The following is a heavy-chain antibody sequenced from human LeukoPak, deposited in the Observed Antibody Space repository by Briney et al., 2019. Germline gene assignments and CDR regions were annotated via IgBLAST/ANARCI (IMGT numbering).Heavy chain of an antibody. J-gene: IGHJ6*02. CDR3: ARHVAGYYYGMDV. CDR1: GGSISNSSYY. D-gene: IGHD6-19*01. Sequence: SETLSLTCTVSGGSISNSSYYWGWIRQPPGKGLEWIGSIYYSGSTYYNPSLKSRVTISVDTSKNQFSLKLSSVTAADTAVYYCARHVAGYYYGMDVWGQGTTVTVSS. V-gene: IGHV4-39*01. CDR2: IYYSGST.